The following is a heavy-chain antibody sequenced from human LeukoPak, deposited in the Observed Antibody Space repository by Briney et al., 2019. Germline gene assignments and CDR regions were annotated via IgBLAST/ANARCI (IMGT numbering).Heavy chain of an antibody. CDR2: VRDDGGAT. Sequence: PRGALRLSCAASRVTLSKAWMSWVRQAPRKGLEWVGRVRDDGGATDSAAPVKGSVSMSRDASKNSLYLQMNSLKTEDTAVYFCVREGYAYGYHAFDMWGQGIMVTVSS. J-gene: IGHJ3*02. CDR1: RVTLSKAW. V-gene: IGHV3-15*01. CDR3: VREGYAYGYHAFDM. D-gene: IGHD5-18*01.